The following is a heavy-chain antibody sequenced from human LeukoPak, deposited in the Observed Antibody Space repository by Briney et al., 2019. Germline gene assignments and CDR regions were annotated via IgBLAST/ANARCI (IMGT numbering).Heavy chain of an antibody. J-gene: IGHJ4*02. CDR2: IYYSGST. CDR1: GGSISSYY. V-gene: IGHV4-59*01. CDR3: AGTQSMVRGPLDY. D-gene: IGHD3-10*01. Sequence: SETLSLTCTVSGGSISSYYWSWIRQPPGKGLEWIGYIYYSGSTNYNPSLKSRVTISVDTSKNQLSLKLSSVTAADTAVYYCAGTQSMVRGPLDYWGQGTLVTVSS.